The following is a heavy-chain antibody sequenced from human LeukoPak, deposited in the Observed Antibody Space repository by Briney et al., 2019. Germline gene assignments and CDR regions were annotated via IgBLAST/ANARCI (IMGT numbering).Heavy chain of an antibody. CDR1: GYTFTSYY. Sequence: ASVKVSCKASGYTFTSYYMHWVRQAPGQGLEWMGWINPNSGGTNYAQKFQGWVTMTRDTSISTAYMELSRLRSDDTAVYYCARGFPRVLAAARYYFDYWGQGTLVTVSS. D-gene: IGHD6-13*01. J-gene: IGHJ4*02. V-gene: IGHV1-2*04. CDR2: INPNSGGT. CDR3: ARGFPRVLAAARYYFDY.